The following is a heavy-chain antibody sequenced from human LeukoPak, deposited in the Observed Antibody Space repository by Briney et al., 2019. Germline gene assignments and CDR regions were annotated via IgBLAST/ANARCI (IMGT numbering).Heavy chain of an antibody. J-gene: IGHJ3*02. V-gene: IGHV4-39*07. D-gene: IGHD3-22*01. CDR1: GGSISSSSYY. CDR2: IYYSGST. Sequence: PSETLSLTCTVSGGSISSSSYYWGWIRQPPGKGLEWIGSIYYSGSTYYNPSLKSRVTISVDTSKNQFSLKLSSVTAADTAVYYCARKKPDYYDSSAYRGNAFDIWGQGTMVTASS. CDR3: ARKKPDYYDSSAYRGNAFDI.